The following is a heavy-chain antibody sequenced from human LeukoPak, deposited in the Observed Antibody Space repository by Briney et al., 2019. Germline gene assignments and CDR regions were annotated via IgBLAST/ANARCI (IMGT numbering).Heavy chain of an antibody. V-gene: IGHV3-23*01. CDR1: GFTFRTYA. CDR2: ITDGGGHT. Sequence: TGGSLRLSCAASGFTFRTYAMSWVRQGPGKGRERVSDITDGGGHTFYAESVKGRFTVSRDNSKNTLYLRMNSLRGEDTAIYYCTKDQIPDDTGSWYVHWGQGSLVTDSS. J-gene: IGHJ4*02. CDR3: TKDQIPDDTGSWYVH. D-gene: IGHD6-13*01.